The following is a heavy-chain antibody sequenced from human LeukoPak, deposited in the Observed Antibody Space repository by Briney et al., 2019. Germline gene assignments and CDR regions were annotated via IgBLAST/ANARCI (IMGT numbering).Heavy chain of an antibody. CDR1: GGSINSGGYS. CDR2: IYHSGST. D-gene: IGHD1-26*01. CDR3: ARRIGWELHFFSEDDY. Sequence: SETLSLTCAVSGGSINSGGYSWSWIRQPPGKGLEWMGYIYHSGSTYYNPSLKSRVTMSVDRSKNHFSLKLNSVTAADTAVYYCARRIGWELHFFSEDDYWGQGTLVTVSS. V-gene: IGHV4-30-2*01. J-gene: IGHJ4*02.